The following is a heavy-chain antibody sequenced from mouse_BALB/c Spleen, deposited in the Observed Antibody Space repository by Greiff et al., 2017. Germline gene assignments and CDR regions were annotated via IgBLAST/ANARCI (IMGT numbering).Heavy chain of an antibody. J-gene: IGHJ4*01. CDR1: GFTFSDYY. V-gene: IGHV5-4*02. D-gene: IGHD2-1*01. CDR2: ISDGGSYT. CDR3: ARGDGNYDYYAMDY. Sequence: EVKLVESGGGLVKPGGSLKLSCAASGFTFSDYYMYWVRQTPEKRREWVATISDGGSYTYYPDSVKGRFTISSDNAKNNLYLQMSSLKSEDTAMYYCARGDGNYDYYAMDYWGQGTSVTVS.